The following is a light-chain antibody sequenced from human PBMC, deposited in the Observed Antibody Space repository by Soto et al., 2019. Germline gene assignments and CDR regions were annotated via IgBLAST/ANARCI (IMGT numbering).Light chain of an antibody. CDR1: QSVSSD. CDR2: GAS. J-gene: IGKJ5*01. CDR3: QQYGSSPIT. Sequence: EIVMTQSLDTLSVSPGERATLSCRASQSVSSDLAWYHQKPGQAPRRLIYGASSRATGIPDRFSGRGFGTDFTLTISRLEPEDFAVYFCQQYGSSPITFGQGTRLEI. V-gene: IGKV3-20*01.